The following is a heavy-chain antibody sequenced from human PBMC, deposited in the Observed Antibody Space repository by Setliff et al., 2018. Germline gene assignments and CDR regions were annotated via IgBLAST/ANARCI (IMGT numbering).Heavy chain of an antibody. CDR1: GGSFSNYA. Sequence: RASVKVSCKASGGSFSNYAIIWVRQAPGQGPEWMGGIIPIYGSTSNAEKFQGRVTFSADESMSTVYMELSSLTSADTALYYCARDALYDSNDRNSYYGNWLDPWGQGTLVTVSS. D-gene: IGHD3-22*01. CDR3: ARDALYDSNDRNSYYGNWLDP. J-gene: IGHJ5*02. V-gene: IGHV1-69*13. CDR2: IIPIYGST.